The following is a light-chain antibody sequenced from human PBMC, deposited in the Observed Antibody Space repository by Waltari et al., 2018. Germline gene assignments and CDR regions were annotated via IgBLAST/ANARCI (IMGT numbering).Light chain of an antibody. CDR2: RNN. V-gene: IGLV1-47*01. CDR1: SSNIGSTY. Sequence: QSVLTQPPSASGTPGQRVTISCSGSSSNIGSTYVSWYQQLPGTAPKLLIYRNNQRPSGVPDRFSGSKSGTSASLAISGLRSEDEADYYCAAWDDSLSGSYVFGTGTKVTVL. J-gene: IGLJ1*01. CDR3: AAWDDSLSGSYV.